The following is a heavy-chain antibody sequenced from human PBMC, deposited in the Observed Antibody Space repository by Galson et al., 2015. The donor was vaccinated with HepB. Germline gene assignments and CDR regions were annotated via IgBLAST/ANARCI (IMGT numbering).Heavy chain of an antibody. J-gene: IGHJ4*02. D-gene: IGHD3-22*01. V-gene: IGHV3-66*01. CDR1: GFTVSSNY. Sequence: SLRLSCAASGFTVSSNYKSWVRQAPGKGLEWVSVIYSDGSTYYDEYVKGSFTISRDNYNNTLYLQMNSLRAEDTAVYYCAREISDYYDSSGFDYWGQGTLCTVSP. CDR2: IYSDGST. CDR3: AREISDYYDSSGFDY.